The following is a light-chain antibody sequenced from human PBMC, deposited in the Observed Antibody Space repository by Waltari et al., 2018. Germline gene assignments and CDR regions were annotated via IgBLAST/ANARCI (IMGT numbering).Light chain of an antibody. Sequence: QSTLTQPPSVSGAPGQRVTISCVGGSSNIGSHYDVHWYQQIPGKAPKLLIFGKNNRPSGVPARFSGSKSGTSASLAITGLQADDEADYYCQSFDIRLTAWVFGGGTKVIVL. CDR2: GKN. CDR1: SSNIGSHYD. CDR3: QSFDIRLTAWV. J-gene: IGLJ3*02. V-gene: IGLV1-40*01.